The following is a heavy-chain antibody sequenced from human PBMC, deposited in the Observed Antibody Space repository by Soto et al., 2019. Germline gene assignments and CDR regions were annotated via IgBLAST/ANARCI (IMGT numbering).Heavy chain of an antibody. CDR3: ARDLGRTAAGYYYYYAMDV. Sequence: GGSLRLSCAASGFTFSNDWMNWVRQVPGKGLEWVANIKGDGSEKYFVDSVKGRFTISRDNAKNSLYLQMNSLRAEDTATYYCARDLGRTAAGYYYYYAMDVWGQGTTVTVSS. V-gene: IGHV3-7*01. D-gene: IGHD2-2*01. J-gene: IGHJ6*02. CDR1: GFTFSNDW. CDR2: IKGDGSEK.